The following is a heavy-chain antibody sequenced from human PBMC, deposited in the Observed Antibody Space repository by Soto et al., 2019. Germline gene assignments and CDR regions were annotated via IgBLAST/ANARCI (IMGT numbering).Heavy chain of an antibody. CDR3: ARDGTARITISPYYYSSGMDV. V-gene: IGHV3-30-3*01. CDR2: ISYDGSNK. CDR1: GFTFSSYA. D-gene: IGHD3-3*01. Sequence: GGSLTLSCAASGFTFSSYAVHGVRQAPAKGLEWVAVISYDGSNKYYADSVKCRFTISRDNSKNTLYLQMNSLRAEDTDVYYCARDGTARITISPYYYSSGMDVWGQGTTVTVSS. J-gene: IGHJ6*02.